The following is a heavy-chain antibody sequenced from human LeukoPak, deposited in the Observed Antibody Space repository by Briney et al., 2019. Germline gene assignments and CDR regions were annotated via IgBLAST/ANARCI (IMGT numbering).Heavy chain of an antibody. J-gene: IGHJ4*02. D-gene: IGHD2-15*01. Sequence: GGSLRLSCAASGFTFSSNSMSWVRQAPGKGLEWVSAINYSGDATYYVDSVKGRFTISRDNPKNTLYLQMNSLRAEDTAIYYCAKGYCSGGNCYQYFDYWGQGTLVTVAS. CDR3: AKGYCSGGNCYQYFDY. CDR1: GFTFSSNS. CDR2: INYSGDAT. V-gene: IGHV3-23*01.